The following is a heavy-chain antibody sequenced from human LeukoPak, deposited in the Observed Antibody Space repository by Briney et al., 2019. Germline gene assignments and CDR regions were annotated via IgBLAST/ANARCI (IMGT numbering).Heavy chain of an antibody. CDR3: ARAKGYSGYDCGY. J-gene: IGHJ4*02. Sequence: PGGSLRLSCAASGFTFSDYYMSLIRQAPGEGLEWVSYISSSGSTIYYADSVKGRFTICRDNAKNSLYLQMNSLRAEDTTVYYCARAKGYSGYDCGYWGQGTLVTVSS. D-gene: IGHD5-12*01. CDR2: ISSSGSTI. CDR1: GFTFSDYY. V-gene: IGHV3-11*01.